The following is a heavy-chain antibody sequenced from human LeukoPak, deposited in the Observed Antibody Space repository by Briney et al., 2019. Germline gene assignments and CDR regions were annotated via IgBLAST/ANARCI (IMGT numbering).Heavy chain of an antibody. J-gene: IGHJ4*02. D-gene: IGHD7-27*01. CDR3: ARGPPNWGYDY. V-gene: IGHV1-8*01. CDR1: GYTFTSYD. CDR2: MSPNSGDT. Sequence: ASVKVSCTASGYTFTSYDFNWVRQATGQRPEWMGWMSPNSGDTGYAQKFQDRVTMTRNTSISTAYMELSSLRSDDTAVYYCARGPPNWGYDYWGPGTLVAVSS.